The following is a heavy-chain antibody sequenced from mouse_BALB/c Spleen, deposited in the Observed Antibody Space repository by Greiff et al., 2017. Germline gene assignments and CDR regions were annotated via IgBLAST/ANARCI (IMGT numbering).Heavy chain of an antibody. CDR1: GFTFSSYT. CDR3: ARDGYYDY. Sequence: EVQLVESGGGLVQPGGSLKLSCAASGFTFSSYTMSWVRQTPEKRLEWVAYISNGGGSTYYPDTVKGRFTISRDNAKNTLYLQMSSLKSEDTAMYYCARDGYYDYWGQGTTLTVSS. D-gene: IGHD2-3*01. J-gene: IGHJ2*01. V-gene: IGHV5-12-2*01. CDR2: ISNGGGST.